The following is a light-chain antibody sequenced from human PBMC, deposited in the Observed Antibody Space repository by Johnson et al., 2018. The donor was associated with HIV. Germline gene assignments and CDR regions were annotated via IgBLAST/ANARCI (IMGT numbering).Light chain of an antibody. Sequence: QAVLTQPPSVSAAPGQKVTISCSGSSSNIGNNYVSWYQQLPGRAPKLLIYDNNKRPSGIPDRFSGSKSGTSATLGITGLQTGDEADYFCGTWDNSLRTAFCGTGTKVTVL. CDR1: SSNIGNNY. CDR2: DNN. V-gene: IGLV1-51*01. J-gene: IGLJ1*01. CDR3: GTWDNSLRTAF.